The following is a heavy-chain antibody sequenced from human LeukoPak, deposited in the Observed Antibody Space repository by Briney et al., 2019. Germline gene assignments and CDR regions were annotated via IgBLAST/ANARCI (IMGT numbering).Heavy chain of an antibody. CDR3: TTGAVWLLCFGESSFDY. CDR1: GFTVSSNY. D-gene: IGHD3-10*01. J-gene: IGHJ4*02. Sequence: GGSLRLSCAASGFTVSSNYMSWVRQAPGKGLEWVGRIKSKTDGGTTDYAAPVRGRFTISRADSKNTLYLQMNSLKTEKTAVYYCTTGAVWLLCFGESSFDYGGQGPLVPVPS. V-gene: IGHV3-15*01. CDR2: IKSKTDGGTT.